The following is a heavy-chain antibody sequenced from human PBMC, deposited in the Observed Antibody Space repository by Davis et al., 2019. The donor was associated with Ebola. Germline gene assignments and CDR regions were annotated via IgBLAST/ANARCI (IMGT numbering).Heavy chain of an antibody. D-gene: IGHD3-22*01. CDR1: GGSFSGYY. J-gene: IGHJ4*02. Sequence: PSETLSLTCAVYGGSFSGYYWSWIRQPPGKGLEWIGEINHSGSSNYNPSLKSRVTISVDTSKKQFFLKLSSVTAADTAVYYCVASDSFWGQETLVTVSS. V-gene: IGHV4-34*01. CDR3: VASDSF. CDR2: INHSGSS.